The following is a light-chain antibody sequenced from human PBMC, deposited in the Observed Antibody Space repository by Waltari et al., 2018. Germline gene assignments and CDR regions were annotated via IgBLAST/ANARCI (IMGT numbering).Light chain of an antibody. CDR2: KAS. V-gene: IGKV1-5*03. CDR1: QSISSW. Sequence: DIQMTPSPSTLSASVGDRVTITCRASQSISSWLAWCQQKPGKAPKLLIYKASSLESGVPPRFSGSGSGTEFTLTISSLQPDDFAIYYCQQYNSYPWTFGQGTKVEIK. J-gene: IGKJ1*01. CDR3: QQYNSYPWT.